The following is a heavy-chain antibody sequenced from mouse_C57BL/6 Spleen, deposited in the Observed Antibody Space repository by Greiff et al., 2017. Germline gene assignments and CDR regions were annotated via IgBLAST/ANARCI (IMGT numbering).Heavy chain of an antibody. J-gene: IGHJ2*01. D-gene: IGHD1-1*01. CDR3: ARRDGSTDFDY. V-gene: IGHV1-50*01. Sequence: QVQLQQPGAELVQPGASVKLSCKASGYTFTSYWMQWVQQRPGQGLEWIGEIDPSDSYTNYNQKFKGKATLTVDTASSTAYMQLSSLTSEDSAVFDCARRDGSTDFDYWGQGTTLTVAS. CDR2: IDPSDSYT. CDR1: GYTFTSYW.